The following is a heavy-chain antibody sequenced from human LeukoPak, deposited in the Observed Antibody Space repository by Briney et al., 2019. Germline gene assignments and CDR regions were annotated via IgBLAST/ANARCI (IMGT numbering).Heavy chain of an antibody. CDR1: GFTVSSNY. Sequence: GGSLRLSCAASGFTVSSNYMSWVRQAPGKGLEWISVIYSGGSTYYADSVKGRFTISRDNSKNTLYLQMNSLRAEDTAVYYCARGYGGNSPFDYWGQGTLVTVSS. J-gene: IGHJ4*02. V-gene: IGHV3-53*01. D-gene: IGHD4-23*01. CDR3: ARGYGGNSPFDY. CDR2: IYSGGST.